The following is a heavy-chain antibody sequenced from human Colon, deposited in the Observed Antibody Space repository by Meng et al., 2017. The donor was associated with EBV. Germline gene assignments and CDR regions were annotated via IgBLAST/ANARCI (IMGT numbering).Heavy chain of an antibody. CDR3: ARDTSTWGNKGLDH. CDR1: GDSVTNGGYS. CDR2: IYHSGST. Sequence: QLHLQKSGSGLVKPSQTLSLTCVVSGDSVTNGGYSWSWIRQPPGKGLEWIGYIYHSGSTKYNPSLKSRVTISVDTSKNQFSLKLSSVTAADTAVYYCARDTSTWGNKGLDHWGQGILVTVSS. D-gene: IGHD7-27*01. V-gene: IGHV4-30-2*01. J-gene: IGHJ4*02.